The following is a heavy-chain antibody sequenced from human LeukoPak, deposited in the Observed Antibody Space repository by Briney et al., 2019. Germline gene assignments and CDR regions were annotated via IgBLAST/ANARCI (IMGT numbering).Heavy chain of an antibody. V-gene: IGHV1-8*01. D-gene: IGHD6-13*01. J-gene: IGHJ6*03. CDR1: GYTFTSYD. CDR2: MNPNSGNT. Sequence: ASVKVSCKASGYTFTSYDINWVRQATGQGLEWMGWMNPNSGNTGYAQKFQGRVTMTRNTSISTAYMELSSLRSEDTAVYYCARDRSYSSSWKRSYYYYMDVWGKGTTVTVSS. CDR3: ARDRSYSSSWKRSYYYYMDV.